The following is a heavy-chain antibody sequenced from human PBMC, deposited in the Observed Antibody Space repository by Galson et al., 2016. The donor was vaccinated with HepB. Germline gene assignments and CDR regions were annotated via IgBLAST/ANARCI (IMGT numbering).Heavy chain of an antibody. CDR2: IGTAGNT. J-gene: IGHJ6*02. D-gene: IGHD5-12*01. CDR3: ARDGGYSGYEAYGLDV. V-gene: IGHV3-13*01. Sequence: SLRLSCAASGFTFSIYDMHWVRQAPGSGLEWVSVIGTAGNTYYAASVKGRFTISREDAKNSLFLQMNSITVGDTAVDYCARDGGYSGYEAYGLDVWGRGT. CDR1: GFTFSIYD.